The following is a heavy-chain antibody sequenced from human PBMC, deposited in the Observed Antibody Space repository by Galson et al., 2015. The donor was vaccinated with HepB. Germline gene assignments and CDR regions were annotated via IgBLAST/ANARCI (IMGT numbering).Heavy chain of an antibody. D-gene: IGHD6-13*01. V-gene: IGHV6-1*01. CDR1: GDSVSSNSAA. J-gene: IGHJ4*02. Sequence: CAISGDSVSSNSAAWNWIRQSPSRGLEWLGRTYYRSKWYNDYAVSVKSRITINPDTSKNQFSLQLNSVTPEDTAVYYCTRDLYSSSWEIDYWGQGTLVTVSS. CDR2: TYYRSKWYN. CDR3: TRDLYSSSWEIDY.